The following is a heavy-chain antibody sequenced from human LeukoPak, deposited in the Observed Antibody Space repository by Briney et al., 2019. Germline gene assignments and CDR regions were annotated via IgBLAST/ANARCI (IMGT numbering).Heavy chain of an antibody. CDR3: ARRPAGFDY. Sequence: SETLSLTCAVYGGSFSGYYWSWIRQPPGKGLEWIGEINHSGSTDYNPSLKSRVTVSVDTSKNQFSLKLSSVTAADTAVYYCARRPAGFDYWGQGTLVTVSS. CDR2: INHSGST. V-gene: IGHV4-34*01. J-gene: IGHJ4*02. CDR1: GGSFSGYY.